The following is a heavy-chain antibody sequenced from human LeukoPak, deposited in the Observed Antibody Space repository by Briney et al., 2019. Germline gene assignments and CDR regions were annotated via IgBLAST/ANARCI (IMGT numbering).Heavy chain of an antibody. CDR1: GFTFDDYA. D-gene: IGHD6-25*01. V-gene: IGHV3-9*01. CDR3: AKDLSLFGYSDY. Sequence: PGGSLRLSCAASGFTFDDYAMHWVRQAPGKGLEWVSGISWNSGSIGYADSVKGRSTISRDNAKNSLYLQMNSLRAEDTAVYYCAKDLSLFGYSDYWGQGTLVTVSS. J-gene: IGHJ4*02. CDR2: ISWNSGSI.